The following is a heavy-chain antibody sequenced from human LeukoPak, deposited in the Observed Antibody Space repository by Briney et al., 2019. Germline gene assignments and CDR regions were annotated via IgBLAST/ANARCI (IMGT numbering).Heavy chain of an antibody. Sequence: GGSLRLSCAASGFTFSSYWMNWVRQAPGKGLLWFSRINSDGSSTSYADSVKGRFTISRDNAKNTLYLQMNSLRAEDTAVYYCARDLRLWFGESPFDYWGQGTLVTVSS. CDR1: GFTFSSYW. CDR2: INSDGSST. J-gene: IGHJ4*02. CDR3: ARDLRLWFGESPFDY. V-gene: IGHV3-74*01. D-gene: IGHD3-10*01.